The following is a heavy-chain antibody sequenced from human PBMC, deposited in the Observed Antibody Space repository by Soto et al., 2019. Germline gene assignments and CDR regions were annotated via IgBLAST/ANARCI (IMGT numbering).Heavy chain of an antibody. Sequence: GGSLRLSCAASGFTFSGSAMHWVRQASGKGLEWVGRIRSKANSYATAYAASVKGRFTISRDDSKSTAYLQMNSLKTEDTAVYYCTRMEGYYDSSGYYRYYYGMDVWGQGTTVTVSS. V-gene: IGHV3-73*01. CDR1: GFTFSGSA. D-gene: IGHD3-22*01. CDR2: IRSKANSYAT. J-gene: IGHJ6*02. CDR3: TRMEGYYDSSGYYRYYYGMDV.